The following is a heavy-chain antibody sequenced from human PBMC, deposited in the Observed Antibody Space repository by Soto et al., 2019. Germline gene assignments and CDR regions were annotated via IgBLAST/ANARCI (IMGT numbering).Heavy chain of an antibody. Sequence: ASVKVSCKASGYTFTGYYVHWVRQAPGQGLEWMGWINPNSGDTYLAQRFQGRVTMNRDTSIGTAYMELRGLTSDDTAEYYCAKGGAVVAAGTRVYLYNAMDVWGQGTTVTVSS. D-gene: IGHD1-26*01. CDR1: GYTFTGYY. J-gene: IGHJ6*02. CDR2: INPNSGDT. CDR3: AKGGAVVAAGTRVYLYNAMDV. V-gene: IGHV1-2*02.